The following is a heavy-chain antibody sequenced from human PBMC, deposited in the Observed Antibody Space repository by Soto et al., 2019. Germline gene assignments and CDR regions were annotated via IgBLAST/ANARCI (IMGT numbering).Heavy chain of an antibody. CDR2: IIPIFGTA. J-gene: IGHJ5*02. V-gene: IGHV1-69*06. CDR3: ARVESSPGWFDP. CDR1: GGTFSSYA. Sequence: GASVKVSCKASGGTFSSYAISWVRQAPGQGLEWMGGIIPIFGTANYAQKFQGRVTITADKSTSTAYMELSSLRSEDTAVYYCARVESSPGWFDPWGQGTLVTVSS.